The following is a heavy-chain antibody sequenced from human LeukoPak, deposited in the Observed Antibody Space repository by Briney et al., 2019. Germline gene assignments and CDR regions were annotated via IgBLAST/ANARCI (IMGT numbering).Heavy chain of an antibody. CDR3: ARGLPLAGHIATQQPCDY. V-gene: IGHV3-21*01. Sequence: GGSLRLSCAASGFTFDDYGMSWVRQAPGEGLEWVSSINSGSIYIYYADSVKGRFIISRDNAQNSLYLQLNSLRAEETAVYYCARGLPLAGHIATQQPCDYWGQGTLVTVSS. CDR1: GFTFDDYG. J-gene: IGHJ4*02. CDR2: INSGSIYI. D-gene: IGHD6-13*01.